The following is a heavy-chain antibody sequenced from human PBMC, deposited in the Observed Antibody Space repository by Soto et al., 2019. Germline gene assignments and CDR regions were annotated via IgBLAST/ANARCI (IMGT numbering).Heavy chain of an antibody. CDR1: GFTFSSYW. D-gene: IGHD6-13*01. J-gene: IGHJ6*03. V-gene: IGHV3-7*01. Sequence: GGSLRLSCAASGFTFSSYWMSWVRQAPGKGLEWVANIKQDGSEKYYVDSVKGRFTISRDNAKNSLYLQMNSLRAEDTAVYYCARDSAEAGRAYYYYYMDVWGKGTTVTVSS. CDR2: IKQDGSEK. CDR3: ARDSAEAGRAYYYYYMDV.